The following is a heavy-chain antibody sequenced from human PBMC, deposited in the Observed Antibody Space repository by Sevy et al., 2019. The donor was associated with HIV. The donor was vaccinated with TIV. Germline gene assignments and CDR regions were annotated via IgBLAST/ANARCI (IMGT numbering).Heavy chain of an antibody. J-gene: IGHJ4*02. CDR2: ISYDGKNK. CDR3: SRDAGYDTYGYYPSDY. D-gene: IGHD3-22*01. Sequence: GGSLRLSCAASGFTFSTHAMHWVRQAPGNGLEWVAAISYDGKNKYYADSVKGQFTISRDDSKNTLFLQMKSLTPEDTAVYYCSRDAGYDTYGYYPSDYWGQGTLVTVSS. CDR1: GFTFSTHA. V-gene: IGHV3-30*03.